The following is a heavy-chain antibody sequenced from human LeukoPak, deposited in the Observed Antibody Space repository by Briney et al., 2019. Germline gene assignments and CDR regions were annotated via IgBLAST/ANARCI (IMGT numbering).Heavy chain of an antibody. V-gene: IGHV3-23*01. J-gene: IGHJ5*02. D-gene: IGHD3-10*01. CDR1: GFTFSNYA. CDR2: ISANGAGT. CDR3: ARDHNTMVRGVIET. Sequence: GESLKISCAASGFTFSNYAMRWFRQAPGKGLEWVSSISANGAGTYYADSVKGRFTISRDNAKNSLYLQMNSLRAEDTAVYYCARDHNTMVRGVIETWGQGTLVTVSS.